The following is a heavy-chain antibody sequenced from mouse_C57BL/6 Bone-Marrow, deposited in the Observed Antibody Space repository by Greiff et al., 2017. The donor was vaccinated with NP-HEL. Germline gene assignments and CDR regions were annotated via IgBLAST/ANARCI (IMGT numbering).Heavy chain of an antibody. CDR2: IHPNSGST. CDR3: ARPYYYGSSPWFAY. V-gene: IGHV1-64*01. J-gene: IGHJ3*01. Sequence: QVQLQQPGAELVKPGASVKLSCKASGYTFTSYWMHWVKQRPGQGLEWIGMIHPNSGSTNYNEKFKSKATLTEDKSSSTAYMQLSSLTSEDSAVYYCARPYYYGSSPWFAYWGQGTLVTVSA. D-gene: IGHD1-1*01. CDR1: GYTFTSYW.